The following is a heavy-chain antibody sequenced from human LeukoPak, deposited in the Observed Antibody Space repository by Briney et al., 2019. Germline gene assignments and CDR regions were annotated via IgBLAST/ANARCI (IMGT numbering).Heavy chain of an antibody. J-gene: IGHJ4*02. Sequence: GWSLRVSCAASGCIFSGCWRTWVRQAPGKGLEWVANIKQDGTEKYYVDSVKGRFTISRDNAKNSLYLQMNSLRVEDTAVYYCVRGKGDDYWGQGTLVTVSS. CDR2: IKQDGTEK. CDR3: VRGKGDDY. D-gene: IGHD3-16*01. CDR1: GCIFSGCW. V-gene: IGHV3-7*03.